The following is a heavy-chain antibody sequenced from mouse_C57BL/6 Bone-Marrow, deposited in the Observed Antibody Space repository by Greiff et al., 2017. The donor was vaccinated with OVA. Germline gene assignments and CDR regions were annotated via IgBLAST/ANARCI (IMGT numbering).Heavy chain of an antibody. CDR1: GYTFTSYW. D-gene: IGHD2-5*01. CDR3: VRGPCESNYEWFAD. V-gene: IGHV1-5*01. J-gene: IGHJ3*01. Sequence: DVKLQESGTVLARPGASVKMSCKTSGYTFTSYWMHWVKQRPGQCLEWIGAIYPGNSDTSYNQQFKGKAKLTAVPSASTAYMELSSLTNEDSAVSCCVRGPCESNYEWFADWGKGTLVTVSA. CDR2: IYPGNSDT.